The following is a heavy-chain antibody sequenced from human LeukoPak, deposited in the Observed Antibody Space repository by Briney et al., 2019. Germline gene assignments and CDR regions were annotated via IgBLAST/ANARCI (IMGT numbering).Heavy chain of an antibody. D-gene: IGHD2-15*01. J-gene: IGHJ3*02. CDR1: GGSISNYF. CDR2: IYSSGTS. V-gene: IGHV4-4*07. Sequence: SETLSLTCAVSGGSISNYFWSWVRQPAGKGLECLGRIYSSGTSYYNPSLKSRVTMSVDTSKNQFSLKLSSVTAADTAVYYCARGEGYCSGGSCFIDGFDIWGQGTMVTVSS. CDR3: ARGEGYCSGGSCFIDGFDI.